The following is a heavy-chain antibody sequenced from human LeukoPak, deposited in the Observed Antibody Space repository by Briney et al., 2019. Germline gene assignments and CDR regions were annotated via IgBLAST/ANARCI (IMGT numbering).Heavy chain of an antibody. J-gene: IGHJ6*03. CDR1: GYTFTSYG. V-gene: IGHV1-18*01. Sequence: ASVTVSCKASGYTFTSYGISWVRQAPGQGLEWMGWISAYNGNTNYAQKLQGRVTMTTDTSTGTAYMELRSLRSDDTAVYYCARMGVGCSSTSCYGALGNYYYYYMDVWGKGTTVTVSS. D-gene: IGHD2-2*01. CDR2: ISAYNGNT. CDR3: ARMGVGCSSTSCYGALGNYYYYYMDV.